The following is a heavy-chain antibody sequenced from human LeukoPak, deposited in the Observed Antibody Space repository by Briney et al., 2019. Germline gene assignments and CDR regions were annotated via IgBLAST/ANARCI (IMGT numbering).Heavy chain of an antibody. J-gene: IGHJ4*02. CDR1: GFTFSSYE. Sequence: GGSLRLSCAASGFTFSSYEMNWVRQAPGKGLERVSYISSSGNTIYYADSVKGRFTISRDNAKNSLYLQMNSLRAEDTADYYCARGVALDYWGQGTLVTVSS. V-gene: IGHV3-48*03. CDR3: ARGVALDY. CDR2: ISSSGNTI. D-gene: IGHD5-12*01.